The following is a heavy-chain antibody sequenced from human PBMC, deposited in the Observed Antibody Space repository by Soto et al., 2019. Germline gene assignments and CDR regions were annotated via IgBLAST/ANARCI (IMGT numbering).Heavy chain of an antibody. CDR2: VSFDGSNK. V-gene: IGHV3-30-3*01. D-gene: IGHD6-13*01. CDR3: ARDQTGITTAGGGRIGR. Sequence: QVQLVESGGGVVQPGRSLRLSCAASGFTFSTHAMHWVRQAPGKGLECVAIVSFDGSNKYYADSVKGRFTISRDNSKNSLYLQMSGLTPEDTAFYYGARDQTGITTAGGGRIGRWGQGTLVTVSS. CDR1: GFTFSTHA. J-gene: IGHJ4*02.